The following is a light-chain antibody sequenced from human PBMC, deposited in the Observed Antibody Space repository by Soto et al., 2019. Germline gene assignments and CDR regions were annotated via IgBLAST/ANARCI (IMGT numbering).Light chain of an antibody. V-gene: IGLV2-14*03. CDR3: CAYTSSSTHV. CDR2: DVN. J-gene: IGLJ1*01. Sequence: QSVLTQPASVSGSPGQSIAISCTGTSSDVGGYDYVSWYQQLPGKAPKLMIYDVNNRPSGASNRFSGSKSGNTASLTISGLQAEDEAYYYCCAYTSSSTHVFGTGTKVTVL. CDR1: SSDVGGYDY.